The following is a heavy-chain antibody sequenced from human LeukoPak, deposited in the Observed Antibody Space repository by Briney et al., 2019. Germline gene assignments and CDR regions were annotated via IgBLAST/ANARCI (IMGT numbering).Heavy chain of an antibody. J-gene: IGHJ5*01. CDR3: ASNTNYYENTGHYVLDS. V-gene: IGHV1-46*01. CDR2: INPSGGST. CDR1: GYIFISYY. Sequence: ASVKVSCKASGYIFISYYMHWVRQAPGQGLEWMGVINPSGGSTSYAQKFQGRVTMTRDTSTSTAYMELSSLRSEDTAVFYCASNTNYYENTGHYVLDSWGQGTLVTVSS. D-gene: IGHD3-22*01.